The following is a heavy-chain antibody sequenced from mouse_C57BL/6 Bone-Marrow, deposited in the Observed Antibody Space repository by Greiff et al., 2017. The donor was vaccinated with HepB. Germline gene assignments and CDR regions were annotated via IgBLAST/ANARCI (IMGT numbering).Heavy chain of an antibody. V-gene: IGHV1-82*01. CDR1: GYAFSSSW. J-gene: IGHJ3*01. CDR2: IYPGDGDT. CDR3: ARGTYYDYAWFAY. D-gene: IGHD2-4*01. Sequence: VMLVESGPELVKPGASVKISCKASGYAFSSSWMNWVKQRPGKGLEWIGRIYPGDGDTNYNGKFKGKATLTADKSSSTAYMQLSSLTSEDSAVYFCARGTYYDYAWFAYWGQGTLVTVSA.